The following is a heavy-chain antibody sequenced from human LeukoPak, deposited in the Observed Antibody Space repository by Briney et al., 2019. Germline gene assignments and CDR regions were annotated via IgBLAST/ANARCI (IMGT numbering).Heavy chain of an antibody. CDR3: ARSADSSGYFREIPLYYFDY. CDR2: ISNSGSTI. V-gene: IGHV3-11*01. Sequence: GGSLRLSCEASGFTFSDFYMTWIRQAPGKGLEWISHISNSGSTIHYADSLKGRFTISRDNAKNSLYLQINSLRAEDTAVYYCARSADSSGYFREIPLYYFDYWGQGTLVTVSS. J-gene: IGHJ4*02. D-gene: IGHD3-22*01. CDR1: GFTFSDFY.